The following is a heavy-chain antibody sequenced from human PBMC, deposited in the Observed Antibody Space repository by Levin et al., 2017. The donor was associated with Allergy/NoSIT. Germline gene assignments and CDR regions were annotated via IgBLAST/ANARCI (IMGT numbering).Heavy chain of an antibody. Sequence: SETLSLTCTVSGGSISSGGYYWSWIRQHPGKGLEWIGYIYYSGSTYYNPSLKSRVTISVDTSKNQFSLKLSSVTAADTAVYYCARYCSGGSCYFMDYFDYWGQGTLVTVSS. J-gene: IGHJ4*02. CDR3: ARYCSGGSCYFMDYFDY. D-gene: IGHD2-15*01. CDR2: IYYSGST. V-gene: IGHV4-31*03. CDR1: GGSISSGGYY.